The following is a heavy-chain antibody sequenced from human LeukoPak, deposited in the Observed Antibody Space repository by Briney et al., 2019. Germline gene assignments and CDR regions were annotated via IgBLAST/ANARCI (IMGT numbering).Heavy chain of an antibody. CDR1: GFTFSSYE. J-gene: IGHJ4*02. CDR2: ISSSGSTI. V-gene: IGHV3-48*03. CDR3: ASLLRRYYDSSGYY. Sequence: GGSLRLSCAASGFTFSSYEMNWVRQAPGKGLEWVSYISSSGSTIYYADSVKGRFTISRDNAKNSLYLQMNSLGAEDTAVYYCASLLRRYYDSSGYYWGQGTLVTVSS. D-gene: IGHD3-22*01.